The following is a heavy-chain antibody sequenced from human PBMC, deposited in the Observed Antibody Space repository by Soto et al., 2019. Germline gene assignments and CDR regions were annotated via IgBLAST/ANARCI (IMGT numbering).Heavy chain of an antibody. D-gene: IGHD7-27*01. Sequence: ASETLSLTCAVYGGSFSGYYWSWIRKPPGKGLEWIGEINHSGSTNYNPSLKSRVTISVDTSKNQFSLKLSSVTAADTAVYYCARISANWDYDAFDIWGQGTMVTVSS. CDR2: INHSGST. CDR3: ARISANWDYDAFDI. CDR1: GGSFSGYY. V-gene: IGHV4-34*01. J-gene: IGHJ3*02.